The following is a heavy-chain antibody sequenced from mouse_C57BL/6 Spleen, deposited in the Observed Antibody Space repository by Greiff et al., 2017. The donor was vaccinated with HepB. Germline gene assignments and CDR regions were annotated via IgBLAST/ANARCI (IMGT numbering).Heavy chain of an antibody. CDR1: GFSLTSYG. V-gene: IGHV2-3*01. D-gene: IGHD1-1*01. J-gene: IGHJ4*01. CDR3: AQPQGNYYGGAMDY. Sequence: VQLVESGPGLVAPSQSLSITCTVSGFSLTSYGVSWVRQPPGKGLEWLGVIWGDGSTNYHSALISRLSISKDNSKSQVFLKLTSLQTDDTATYYCAQPQGNYYGGAMDYWGQGTSVTVSS. CDR2: IWGDGST.